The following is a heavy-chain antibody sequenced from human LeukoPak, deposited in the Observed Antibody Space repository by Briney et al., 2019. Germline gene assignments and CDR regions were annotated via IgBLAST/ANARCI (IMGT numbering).Heavy chain of an antibody. CDR3: ARAVGLQGHFDI. Sequence: GESLKISCKGSGYSFTSYWIGWVRQMPGKGLEWMGIIYPGDSDIKYSPSFQGQVTISADKSISTASLQWNSLKASDTAMYYCARAVGLQGHFDIWGQGTMVTVSP. CDR2: IYPGDSDI. CDR1: GYSFTSYW. J-gene: IGHJ3*02. V-gene: IGHV5-51*01. D-gene: IGHD1-26*01.